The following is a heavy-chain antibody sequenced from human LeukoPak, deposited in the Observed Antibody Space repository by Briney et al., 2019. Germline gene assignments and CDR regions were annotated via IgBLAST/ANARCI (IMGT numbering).Heavy chain of an antibody. V-gene: IGHV4-61*02. CDR1: GGSISSGSYY. CDR2: IYTSGST. J-gene: IGHJ4*02. CDR3: ARDSAAAGTSFDY. D-gene: IGHD6-13*01. Sequence: PSETPSLTCTVSGGSISSGSYYWRWIRQPAGKGLEWIGRIYTSGSTNYNPSLKSRVTISVDTSKNQFSLKLSSVAAADTAVYYCARDSAAAGTSFDYWGQGTLVTVSS.